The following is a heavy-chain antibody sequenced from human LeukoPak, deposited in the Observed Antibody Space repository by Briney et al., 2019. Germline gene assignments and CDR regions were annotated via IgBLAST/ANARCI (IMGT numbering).Heavy chain of an antibody. CDR3: AKAVVGVSGCDYDAFDI. V-gene: IGHV3-30*18. CDR2: ISYDGSNK. CDR1: GFTFSSYG. D-gene: IGHD2-15*01. J-gene: IGHJ3*02. Sequence: PGRSLRLSCAASGFTFSSYGMHWVRQAPGKGLEWVAVISYDGSNKYYADSVKGRFTISRDNSKNTLYLQMNSLRAEDTAVYYCAKAVVGVSGCDYDAFDIWGQGTMVTVSS.